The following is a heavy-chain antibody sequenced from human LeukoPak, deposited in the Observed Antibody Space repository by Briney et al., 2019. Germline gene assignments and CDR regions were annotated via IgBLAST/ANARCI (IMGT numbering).Heavy chain of an antibody. D-gene: IGHD6-13*01. J-gene: IGHJ6*02. CDR1: GFTFSDYW. Sequence: GGSLRLSCAASGFTFSDYWMSWMRQAPGKGLEWVANIKYDGDEEYYVDSVKGRFTISRDNAKSSLYLQLNSLRVEDTAVYYCARGAAAGMFRDYYYGMDVWGQGTTVTVSS. CDR3: ARGAAAGMFRDYYYGMDV. CDR2: IKYDGDEE. V-gene: IGHV3-7*01.